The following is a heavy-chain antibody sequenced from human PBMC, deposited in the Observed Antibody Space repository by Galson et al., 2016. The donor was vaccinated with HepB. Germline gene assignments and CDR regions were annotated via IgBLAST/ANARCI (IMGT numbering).Heavy chain of an antibody. D-gene: IGHD6-19*01. V-gene: IGHV3-21*01. Sequence: SLRLSCAASGFTFSNAWMTWVRLAPGKGLEWVSSIGYSGTDRYYRDSVKGRFTISRDNAGDSVFLQMNSLRAEDTALYYCARESSGALFDSWGQGTLVTVSS. CDR3: ARESSGALFDS. CDR2: IGYSGTDR. J-gene: IGHJ4*02. CDR1: GFTFSNAW.